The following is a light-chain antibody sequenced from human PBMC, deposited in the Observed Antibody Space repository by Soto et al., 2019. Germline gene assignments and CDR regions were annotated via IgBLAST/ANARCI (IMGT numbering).Light chain of an antibody. CDR1: QSISSW. CDR2: RAS. J-gene: IGKJ1*01. V-gene: IGKV1-5*03. Sequence: DIQMTQSPSTLSASVGDRVIITCRASQSISSWLAWYQQKPGKAPNLLIYRASTLKSGIPSRFSGSGSGTEFTPTISRLQPDDFATYYCQEYDRASWTFGPGTKVEIK. CDR3: QEYDRASWT.